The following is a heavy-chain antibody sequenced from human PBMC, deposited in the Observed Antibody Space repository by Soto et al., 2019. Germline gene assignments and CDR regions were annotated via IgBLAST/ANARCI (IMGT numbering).Heavy chain of an antibody. J-gene: IGHJ4*02. CDR1: GDSISTYY. CDR2: IHTSGRT. Sequence: QVQLQESGPGLVKASETLSLTCTVSGDSISTYYWSWIRQPAGKGLEWIGRIHTSGRTLYNPSLKSRVTMSVGTSKIHFSLNLRSVTAADTAVYYCAGGAAADYFDYWGPGTLVTVSS. D-gene: IGHD6-13*01. CDR3: AGGAAADYFDY. V-gene: IGHV4-4*07.